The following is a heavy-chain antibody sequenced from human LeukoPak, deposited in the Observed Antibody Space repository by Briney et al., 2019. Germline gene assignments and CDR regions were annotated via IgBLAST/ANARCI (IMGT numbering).Heavy chain of an antibody. J-gene: IGHJ3*02. Sequence: GRSLRLSCAASGFIFSSSGMHWVRQAPGKGLEWVALIWYDGTNKYYADSVKGRFTISRDNSNNALYLQMNSLRAEDTAVYYCARVSTGIDAFDIWGQGTMVTASS. D-gene: IGHD1-1*01. CDR2: IWYDGTNK. V-gene: IGHV3-33*01. CDR1: GFIFSSSG. CDR3: ARVSTGIDAFDI.